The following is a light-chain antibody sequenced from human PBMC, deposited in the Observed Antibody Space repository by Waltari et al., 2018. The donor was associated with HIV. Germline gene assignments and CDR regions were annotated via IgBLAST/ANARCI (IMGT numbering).Light chain of an antibody. Sequence: QSVLTQPSSASGTLGQRVTMSCSGSTSNIGSNYVYWYQQLPGTAPKLLIYRDNRRPSGVPDRCSGSKSGTSASLAISGLRSEDEADYYCAAWDDSLSGSTWVFGGGTTVTVL. J-gene: IGLJ2*01. CDR1: TSNIGSNY. CDR2: RDN. V-gene: IGLV1-47*01. CDR3: AAWDDSLSGSTWV.